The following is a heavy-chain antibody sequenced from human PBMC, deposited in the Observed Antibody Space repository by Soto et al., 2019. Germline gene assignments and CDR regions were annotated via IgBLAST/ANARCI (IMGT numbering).Heavy chain of an antibody. D-gene: IGHD4-17*01. CDR2: IYYSGST. J-gene: IGHJ6*02. CDR3: ATSTTSYYYYGMDV. Sequence: SETLSLTCTVSGGSISSSSYYWGWIRQPPGKGLEWIGSIYYSGSTYYNPSLKSRVTISVDTSKDQFSLKLSSVSAADTAVYYCATSTTSYYYYGMDVWGQGTTVTVSS. V-gene: IGHV4-39*01. CDR1: GGSISSSSYY.